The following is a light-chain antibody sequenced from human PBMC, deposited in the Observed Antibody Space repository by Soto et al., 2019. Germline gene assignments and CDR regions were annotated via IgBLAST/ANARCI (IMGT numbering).Light chain of an antibody. CDR2: EGS. Sequence: QSVLTQPASVSGSPGQSITISCTGTSSDVGSYNLVSWYQQHPGKAPKLMIYEGSKRPSGVSNRFSGSKSGNTASLTISWLQSEYEADYYCCAYAGSSTFVFGTGTKVNV. CDR3: CAYAGSSTFV. J-gene: IGLJ1*01. V-gene: IGLV2-23*03. CDR1: SSDVGSYNL.